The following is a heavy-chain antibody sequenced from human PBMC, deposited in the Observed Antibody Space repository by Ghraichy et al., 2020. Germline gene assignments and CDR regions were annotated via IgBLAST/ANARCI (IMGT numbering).Heavy chain of an antibody. V-gene: IGHV4-59*01. J-gene: IGHJ4*02. D-gene: IGHD1-1*01. Sequence: SETLSLTCTVSGGSIRNYNWNWIRQPPGKGLEWIGYIFYSGSTNYNPSLKSRVTISVDTSKNQFSLKLSSVTAADTAVYYCARGNSFDFWGQGTLVTVSS. CDR2: IFYSGST. CDR1: GGSIRNYN. CDR3: ARGNSFDF.